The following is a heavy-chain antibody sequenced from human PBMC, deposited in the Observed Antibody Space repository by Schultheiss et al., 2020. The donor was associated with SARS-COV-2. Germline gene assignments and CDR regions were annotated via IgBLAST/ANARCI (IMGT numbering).Heavy chain of an antibody. D-gene: IGHD3-3*01. CDR2: VSHSGGT. CDR3: AREVLEWLDNDYYYYMDV. V-gene: IGHV4-34*01. Sequence: SQTLSLTCAVYGESFNGFSWTWIRQSPGKGLEWIGQVSHSGGTHFNPSLKRRLTISIDTSKRQFSLRLTSVTAADTAVYYCAREVLEWLDNDYYYYMDVWGKGTTVTVSS. J-gene: IGHJ6*03. CDR1: GESFNGFS.